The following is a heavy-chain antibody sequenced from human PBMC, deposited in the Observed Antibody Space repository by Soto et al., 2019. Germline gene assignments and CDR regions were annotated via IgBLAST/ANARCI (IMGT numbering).Heavy chain of an antibody. CDR1: GGSISSSSYY. V-gene: IGHV4-39*01. D-gene: IGHD6-13*01. CDR3: ASHAASYSSRWYGPPPPWFAP. CDR2: IYYSGST. Sequence: PSETLSLTCTVSGGSISSSSYYWGWIRQPPGKGLEWIGSIYYSGSTYYNPSLKSRVTISVDTSKNQFSLKLSSVTAAATAVYYCASHAASYSSRWYGPPPPWFAPWGQGTLVPVSS. J-gene: IGHJ5*02.